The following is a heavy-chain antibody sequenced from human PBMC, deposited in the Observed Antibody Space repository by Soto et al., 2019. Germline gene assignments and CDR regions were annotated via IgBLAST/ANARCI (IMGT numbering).Heavy chain of an antibody. D-gene: IGHD1-7*01. J-gene: IGHJ5*02. CDR1: GRTFSSYT. Sequence: SVKVSCKASGRTFSSYTISWVRQAPGQGLEWMGRIIPILGIANYSQKFQGRVTMTTDTSTSTAYMELRSLRSDDTAVYYCARVRLLELRGWFDPWGQGTLVTVSP. V-gene: IGHV1-69*02. CDR2: IIPILGIA. CDR3: ARVRLLELRGWFDP.